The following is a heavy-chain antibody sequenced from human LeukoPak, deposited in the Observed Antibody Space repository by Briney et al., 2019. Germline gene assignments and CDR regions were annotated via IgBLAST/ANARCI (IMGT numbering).Heavy chain of an antibody. V-gene: IGHV3-21*01. J-gene: IGHJ4*02. Sequence: GGSLRFSCAASGFTFSSYSMNWVRQAPGKGLEWVSSISNSRSYIYYADSVKGRFTISRDNAKNSLYLQMNSLRAEDTAVYYCARDLSGPRYDFWSGYHVPLDYWGQGTLVTVSS. CDR3: ARDLSGPRYDFWSGYHVPLDY. CDR2: ISNSRSYI. D-gene: IGHD3-3*01. CDR1: GFTFSSYS.